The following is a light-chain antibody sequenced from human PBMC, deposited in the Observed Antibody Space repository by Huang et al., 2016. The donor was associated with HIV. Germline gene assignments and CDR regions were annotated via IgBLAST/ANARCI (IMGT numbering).Light chain of an antibody. CDR2: EAS. CDR1: QSVSSY. CDR3: QQRSNWPGT. J-gene: IGKJ1*01. V-gene: IGKV3-11*01. Sequence: EIVLTQSPATLSLSPGERATISCRASQSVSSYLAWYQQKPGQAPRLLIYEASNRATGSPARLSGSGSGTDFTLTINSLEPEECVVYYCQQRSNWPGTFGQGTKVEIK.